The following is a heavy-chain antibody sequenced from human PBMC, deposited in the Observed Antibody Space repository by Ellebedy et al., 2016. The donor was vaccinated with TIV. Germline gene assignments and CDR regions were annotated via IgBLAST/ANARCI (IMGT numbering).Heavy chain of an antibody. D-gene: IGHD3-16*01. CDR1: GFTFSGFG. V-gene: IGHV3-33*01. CDR3: ARGGYYYGMDV. J-gene: IGHJ6*02. CDR2: TWYDGTNK. Sequence: GESLKISXATSGFTFSGFGIHWVRQAPGKGLEWVAVTWYDGTNKYYADSVKGRFTISRDNSKNTLYLQMNSLRAEDTAVYFCARGGYYYGMDVWGQGTTVTVSS.